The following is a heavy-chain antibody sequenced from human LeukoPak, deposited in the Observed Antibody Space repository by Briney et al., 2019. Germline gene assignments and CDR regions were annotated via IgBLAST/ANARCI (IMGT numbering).Heavy chain of an antibody. CDR2: IRYDGSSK. CDR3: AKDSWGCSSTSCYYYYYYMDV. CDR1: GFTFSNYG. V-gene: IGHV3-30*02. Sequence: GRSLRLSCAASGFTFSNYGMHWVRQAPGKGLEWVAFIRYDGSSKYYADSVKGRFTISRDNSKNTLYLQMNSLRAEDTAVYYCAKDSWGCSSTSCYYYYYYMDVWGKGTTVTVSS. J-gene: IGHJ6*03. D-gene: IGHD2-2*01.